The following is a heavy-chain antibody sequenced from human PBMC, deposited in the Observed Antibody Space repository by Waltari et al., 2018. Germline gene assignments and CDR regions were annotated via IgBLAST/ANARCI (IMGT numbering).Heavy chain of an antibody. CDR2: ISSTSSDI. CDR1: ASTFTPYT. J-gene: IGHJ6*02. V-gene: IGHV3-21*02. D-gene: IGHD6-13*01. CDR3: AGGYSSYYGMDV. Sequence: EVQLVESGGGLVKPGGSLSISLSALASTFTPYTMNWVRQAPGKGLEWVSSISSTSSDIYYADSVKGRFTISRDNAKSSLYLQLNSLRAEDTAVYYCAGGYSSYYGMDVWGQGTTVTVSS.